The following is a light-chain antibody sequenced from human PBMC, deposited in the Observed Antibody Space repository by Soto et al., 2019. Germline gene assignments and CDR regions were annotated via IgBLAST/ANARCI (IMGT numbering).Light chain of an antibody. CDR3: QQYGSSPLT. V-gene: IGKV3-20*01. Sequence: EIVLTQSPGTLSLSPGDRATLSCRASQSVISDYLAWYQQKPGQAPRLLIYGASGRATGIPDRFSGSGSGTDFTLTISRLEPEDVAVYYCQQYGSSPLTFGGGTKVEIK. CDR2: GAS. CDR1: QSVISDY. J-gene: IGKJ4*01.